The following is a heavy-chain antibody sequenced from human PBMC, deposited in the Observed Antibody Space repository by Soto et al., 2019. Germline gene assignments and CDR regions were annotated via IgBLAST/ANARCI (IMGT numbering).Heavy chain of an antibody. CDR2: IVVGSGNT. D-gene: IGHD4-17*01. CDR1: GFTFTSSA. V-gene: IGHV1-58*01. J-gene: IGHJ6*02. Sequence: ASVKISCKASGFTFTSSAVQWVRQARGQRLEWIGWIVVGSGNTNYAQKFQERVTITRDMSTSTAYMELSSLRSEDTAVYYCAADLGRDPHYGDYVYYYYGMDVWG. CDR3: AADLGRDPHYGDYVYYYYGMDV.